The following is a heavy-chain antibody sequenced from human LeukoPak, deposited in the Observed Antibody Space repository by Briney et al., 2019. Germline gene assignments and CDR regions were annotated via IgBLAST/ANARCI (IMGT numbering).Heavy chain of an antibody. CDR2: ISGSGGST. CDR3: ARDWGLLRPEGYYYGMDV. Sequence: GGSLRLSCAASGFTFSSYAMSWVRQAPGKGLEWASAISGSGGSTSYAQKFQGRVTMTRDTSTSTVYMELSSLRSEDTAVYYCARDWGLLRPEGYYYGMDVWGQGTTVTVSS. V-gene: IGHV3-23*01. D-gene: IGHD3-16*01. J-gene: IGHJ6*02. CDR1: GFTFSSYA.